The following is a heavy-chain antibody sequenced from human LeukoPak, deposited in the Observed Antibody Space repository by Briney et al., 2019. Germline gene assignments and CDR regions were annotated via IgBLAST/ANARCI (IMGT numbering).Heavy chain of an antibody. CDR2: IYPGDSNT. V-gene: IGHV5-51*01. CDR1: GYSLTSYW. J-gene: IGHJ4*02. Sequence: GESLKISCKGSGYSLTSYWIAWLRQMPEKGLEWMGIIYPGDSNTRYSPSFQGQVTISADKSISTAYLQWSSLQASDTAIYYCATVPTGRSEYDNSDYYPYFDYWGQGTLVTVSS. CDR3: ATVPTGRSEYDNSDYYPYFDY. D-gene: IGHD3-22*01.